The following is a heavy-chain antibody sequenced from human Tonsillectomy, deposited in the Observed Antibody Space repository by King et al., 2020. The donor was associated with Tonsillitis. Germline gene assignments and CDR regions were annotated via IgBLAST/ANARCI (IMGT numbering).Heavy chain of an antibody. CDR3: SKVGYCSSISCDDYYYYGMDV. V-gene: IGHV1-18*04. CDR1: GYTFTNYG. CDR2: ISVYNGNT. J-gene: IGHJ6*02. Sequence: VQLVESGAEVKKPGASVKVSCKASGYTFTNYGITWVRQAPGQGLEWMGWISVYNGNTNYAQKLQGRVTMTTDTSTSTAYMELRSLRSDATAVYYCSKVGYCSSISCDDYYYYGMDVWGQGTTVTVSS. D-gene: IGHD2-2*01.